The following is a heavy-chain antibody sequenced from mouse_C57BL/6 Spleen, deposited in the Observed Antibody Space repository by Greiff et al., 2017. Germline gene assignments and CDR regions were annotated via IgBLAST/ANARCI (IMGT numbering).Heavy chain of an antibody. D-gene: IGHD1-1*01. CDR2: IYPGDGDT. CDR3: AREGLLYYCDY. V-gene: IGHV1-82*01. CDR1: GYAFSSSW. Sequence: QVQLQQSGPELVKPGASVKISCKASGYAFSSSWMNWVKQRPGKGLEWIGRIYPGDGDTNYNGKFKGKATLTADKSSSTAYMQLSSLTSEDSAVYFCAREGLLYYCDYWGQGTTLTVSS. J-gene: IGHJ2*01.